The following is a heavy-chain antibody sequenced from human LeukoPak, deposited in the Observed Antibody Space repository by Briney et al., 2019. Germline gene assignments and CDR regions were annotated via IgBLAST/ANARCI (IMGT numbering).Heavy chain of an antibody. Sequence: PGGSLRLACAASGFTFTNHDMSWVRQAPGRGLEWVSTIRGSGSTYYADSVKGRLTIFRDDSKNTLYLQMNSLRAEDTAVYYCVKGEWGDYWGQGTLVTVSS. CDR2: IRGSGST. CDR3: VKGEWGDY. V-gene: IGHV3-23*01. J-gene: IGHJ4*02. CDR1: GFTFTNHD. D-gene: IGHD1-26*01.